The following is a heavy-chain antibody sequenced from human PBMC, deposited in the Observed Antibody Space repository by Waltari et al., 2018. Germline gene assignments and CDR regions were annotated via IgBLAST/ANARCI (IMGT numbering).Heavy chain of an antibody. Sequence: QVQLQESGPGLVKPSQTLSLTCTVPGGSISSGSYYWSWIRQPAGKGLEWIGYIYTSGSTNYNPSLKSRVTMSVDTSKNQFSLKLSSVTAADTAVYYCARDTVGATTGSFDYWGQGTLVTVSS. CDR3: ARDTVGATTGSFDY. CDR1: GGSISSGSYY. V-gene: IGHV4-61*09. CDR2: IYTSGST. D-gene: IGHD1-26*01. J-gene: IGHJ4*02.